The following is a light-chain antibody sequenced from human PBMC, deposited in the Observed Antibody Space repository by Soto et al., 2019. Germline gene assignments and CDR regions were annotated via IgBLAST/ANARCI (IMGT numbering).Light chain of an antibody. CDR2: SDN. V-gene: IGLV1-40*01. J-gene: IGLJ1*01. CDR3: QSYDNNSDYV. CDR1: SSNIGAGYV. Sequence: QPVLTQPPSVSGAPGQRVTISCTGSSSNIGAGYVVHWYQQLPGAAPKLLIFSDNNRPSGVPDRFSGSKSGTSASLAITGRRAEDEADYYCQSYDNNSDYVFGTGTKVTVL.